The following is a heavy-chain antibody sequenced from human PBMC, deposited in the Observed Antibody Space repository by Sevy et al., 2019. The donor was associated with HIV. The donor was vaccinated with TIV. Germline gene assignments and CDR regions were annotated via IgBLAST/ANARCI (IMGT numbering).Heavy chain of an antibody. CDR2: VSYDGTNK. CDR1: GFTFSTYA. CDR3: AKDRGIQLLDYDYYGMDV. D-gene: IGHD2-2*01. Sequence: GGSLRLSCAASGFTFSTYAMHWVRQAPGKGLEWVAVVSYDGTNKQYTDSVKGRFTISRDNSKKTLYLQMNSLRAEDTAVYYCAKDRGIQLLDYDYYGMDVWGQGAAVTVSS. J-gene: IGHJ6*02. V-gene: IGHV3-30*18.